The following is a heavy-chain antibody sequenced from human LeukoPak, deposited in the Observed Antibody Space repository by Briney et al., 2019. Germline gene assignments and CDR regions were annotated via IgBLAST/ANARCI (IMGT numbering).Heavy chain of an antibody. Sequence: GGSLRLSCAASGFTFSSYAMSWVRQAPGKGLEWVSGISGSGGSTYYADSVKGRFTISRDNSKNTLYLQMNSLRAEDTAVYYCAKDLSPLYYYYGMDVWGQGTTVTVSS. CDR2: ISGSGGST. J-gene: IGHJ6*02. V-gene: IGHV3-23*01. CDR1: GFTFSSYA. CDR3: AKDLSPLYYYYGMDV.